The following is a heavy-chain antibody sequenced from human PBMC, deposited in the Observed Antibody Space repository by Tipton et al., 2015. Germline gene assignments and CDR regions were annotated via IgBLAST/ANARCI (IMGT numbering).Heavy chain of an antibody. V-gene: IGHV5-51*03. CDR1: GYSFSSYW. CDR2: IYPGDSDT. D-gene: IGHD5-18*01. CDR3: ARRGYSYGYDS. Sequence: QLVQSGAEVRKPGGSLKISCKVSGYSFSSYWIVWVRQMPGTGLERMGIIYPGDSDTRYSPSFQGHVTISADKSINTAYLQWSSLKASDSAMYYCARRGYSYGYDSWGQGTLVTVSS. J-gene: IGHJ5*01.